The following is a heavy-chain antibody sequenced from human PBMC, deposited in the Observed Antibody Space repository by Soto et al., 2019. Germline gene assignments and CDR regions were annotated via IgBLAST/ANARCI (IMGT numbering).Heavy chain of an antibody. Sequence: GGSLRLSCAASGFTLSSYAVSWVRQAPGKGLEWVSAISGGGSDTYYADSVKGRFTISRDNSKNTLYLQMNSLRADDTAIYYCSGRLLDYLYWGQGTLVTVSS. CDR2: ISGGGSDT. J-gene: IGHJ4*02. D-gene: IGHD4-17*01. CDR1: GFTLSSYA. CDR3: SGRLLDYLY. V-gene: IGHV3-23*01.